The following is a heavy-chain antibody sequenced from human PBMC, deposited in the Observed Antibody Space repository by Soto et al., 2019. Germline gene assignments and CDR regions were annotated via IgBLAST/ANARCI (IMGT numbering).Heavy chain of an antibody. CDR3: AKDNCISSSCYRLYNWFYP. J-gene: IGHJ5*02. V-gene: IGHV3-30*18. Sequence: QVQLVESGGGVVQPGRSLRLSCAASGFTFSSYGMHWVRQAPGKGLEWVAVISYGGSNKYYADSVKGRFTISRDNSKYTRDQQMNSLRAEDTAVYYCAKDNCISSSCYRLYNWFYPWGQGTLVTVSS. CDR2: ISYGGSNK. D-gene: IGHD2-2*01. CDR1: GFTFSSYG.